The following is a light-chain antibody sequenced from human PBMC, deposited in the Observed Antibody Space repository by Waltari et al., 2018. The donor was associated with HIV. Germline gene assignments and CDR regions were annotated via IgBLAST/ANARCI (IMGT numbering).Light chain of an antibody. CDR3: ASNRFDYTLI. V-gene: IGLV2-14*03. CDR1: STDSRFYQY. CDR2: DIN. J-gene: IGLJ2*01. Sequence: QSALTQPASVSGFPGQSINISCTGISTDSRFYQYVSWYQQHPGSVPRLIIYDINSRPSGFSDHFSGSKSGNSASLTISGLQSGDEAHYYCASNRFDYTLIFGGGTKLTVL.